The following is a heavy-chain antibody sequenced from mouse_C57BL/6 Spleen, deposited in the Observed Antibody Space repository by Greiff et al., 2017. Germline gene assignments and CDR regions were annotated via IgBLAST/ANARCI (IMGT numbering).Heavy chain of an antibody. Sequence: QVQLKQPGAELVKPGASVKLSCKASGYTFTSYWMQWVKQRPGQGLEWIGEIDPSDSYTNYNQKFKGKATLTVDTSSSTAYMQLSSLTSEDSAVYYCASSKLAWFAYWGQGTLVTVSA. CDR1: GYTFTSYW. D-gene: IGHD1-3*01. CDR2: IDPSDSYT. CDR3: ASSKLAWFAY. V-gene: IGHV1-50*01. J-gene: IGHJ3*01.